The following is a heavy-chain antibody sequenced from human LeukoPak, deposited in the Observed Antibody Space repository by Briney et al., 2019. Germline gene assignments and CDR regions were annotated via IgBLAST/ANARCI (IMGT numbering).Heavy chain of an antibody. V-gene: IGHV5-51*01. CDR1: GYTFTSYW. J-gene: IGHJ4*02. D-gene: IGHD6-19*01. Sequence: ASVKVSCKASGYTFTSYWIGWVRQMPGKGLEWMGIIYPGDSDTRYSPPFQGQVTISADKSISTAYLQWSSLKASDTAMYYCARLWGSSGWYFDYWGQGTLVTVSS. CDR3: ARLWGSSGWYFDY. CDR2: IYPGDSDT.